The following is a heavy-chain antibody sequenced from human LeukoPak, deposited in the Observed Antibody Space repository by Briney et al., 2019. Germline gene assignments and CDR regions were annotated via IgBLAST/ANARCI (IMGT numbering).Heavy chain of an antibody. J-gene: IGHJ3*02. V-gene: IGHV3-21*01. CDR3: ARDLPNYDILTGYRLGAFDI. CDR2: ISSSSSYI. CDR1: GFTFSSYE. D-gene: IGHD3-9*01. Sequence: GGSLRLSCAASGFTFSSYEMNWVRQAPGKGLEWVSSISSSSSYIYYADSVKGRFTISRDNAKNSLYLQMNSLRAEDTAVYYCARDLPNYDILTGYRLGAFDIWGQGTMVTVSS.